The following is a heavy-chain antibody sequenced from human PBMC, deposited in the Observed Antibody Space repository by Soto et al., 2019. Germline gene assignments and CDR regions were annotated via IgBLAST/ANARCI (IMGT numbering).Heavy chain of an antibody. Sequence: SETLSLTSTVSGGSISSSSYYWGWIRQPPGKGLEWIGSIYYSGSTYYNPSLKSRVTISVDTSKNQFSLKLSSVTAADTAVYYCARLEVAPSGGARVLLWFKNWGQGTLVTVSS. CDR3: ARLEVAPSGGARVLLWFKN. V-gene: IGHV4-39*01. J-gene: IGHJ4*02. CDR2: IYYSGST. CDR1: GGSISSSSYY. D-gene: IGHD5-12*01.